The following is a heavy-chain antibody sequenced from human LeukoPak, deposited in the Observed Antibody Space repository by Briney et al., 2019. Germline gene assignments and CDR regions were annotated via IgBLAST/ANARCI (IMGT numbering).Heavy chain of an antibody. J-gene: IGHJ4*02. V-gene: IGHV3-30*18. Sequence: GGSLRLSCAASGFTFSSYGMHWVRQAPGKGLEWVAVISYDGSNKYYADSVKGRFTISRDNSKNTLYLQMNSLRAEDTAVYYCAKEEYEYSGYDAFDYWGQGTLVTVSS. D-gene: IGHD5-12*01. CDR2: ISYDGSNK. CDR1: GFTFSSYG. CDR3: AKEEYEYSGYDAFDY.